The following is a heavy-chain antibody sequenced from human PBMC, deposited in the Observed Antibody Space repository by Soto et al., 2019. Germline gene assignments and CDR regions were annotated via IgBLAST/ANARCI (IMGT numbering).Heavy chain of an antibody. CDR2: ISPYNGNT. D-gene: IGHD3-10*01. Sequence: QVQLVQSGAEVKKPGASVKVSCKTSGYTFTTYGISWVRQAPGQGLEWMGWISPYNGNTKYAQKLQGRVTMTADTSTSTAYMDLRSMTSDDTAVYYCTIGWFGEFVYYFDYWGQGTLVTVSS. CDR1: GYTFTTYG. V-gene: IGHV1-18*01. J-gene: IGHJ4*02. CDR3: TIGWFGEFVYYFDY.